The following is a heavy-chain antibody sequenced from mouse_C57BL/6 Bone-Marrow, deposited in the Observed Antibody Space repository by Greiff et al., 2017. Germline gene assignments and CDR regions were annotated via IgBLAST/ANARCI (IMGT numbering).Heavy chain of an antibody. Sequence: QVQLQQPGAELVMPGASVKLSCKASGYTFTSYWMHWVKQRPGQGLEWIGELDPSDSYTNYNQKFKGKSTLTVDKSSSTAYMQLSSLTSEDSAVYYCARGALYDVYYPYWGQGTLVTVSA. D-gene: IGHD2-3*01. CDR3: ARGALYDVYYPY. CDR1: GYTFTSYW. V-gene: IGHV1-69*01. CDR2: LDPSDSYT. J-gene: IGHJ3*01.